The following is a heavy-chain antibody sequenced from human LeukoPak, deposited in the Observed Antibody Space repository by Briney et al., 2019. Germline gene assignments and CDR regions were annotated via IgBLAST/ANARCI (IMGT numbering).Heavy chain of an antibody. J-gene: IGHJ5*02. CDR3: ARITATSMVNALDL. Sequence: SETLSLTCTASGGSISNYYWSWIRQPAGRGLEYFGRIYSSGSTDYNPSLKSRVTMSVDTCKNQFSLKVRSVTAADTAVYYCARITATSMVNALDLWGQGILVTVSS. CDR1: GGSISNYY. CDR2: IYSSGST. D-gene: IGHD1-20*01. V-gene: IGHV4-4*07.